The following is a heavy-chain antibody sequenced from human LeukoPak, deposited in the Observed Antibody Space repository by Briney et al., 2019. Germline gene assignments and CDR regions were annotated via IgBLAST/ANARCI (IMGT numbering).Heavy chain of an antibody. CDR1: GFTFSNCG. Sequence: GGSLRLSCAASGFTFSNCGMNWVRQAPGKGLEWVSYISSTGSTIYYADSVKGRFIISRDNAKNSLYLQINSLRAEDTAVYYCARETRYYYDPWGQGTLVTVSS. V-gene: IGHV3-48*04. D-gene: IGHD3-10*01. CDR2: ISSTGSTI. J-gene: IGHJ5*02. CDR3: ARETRYYYDP.